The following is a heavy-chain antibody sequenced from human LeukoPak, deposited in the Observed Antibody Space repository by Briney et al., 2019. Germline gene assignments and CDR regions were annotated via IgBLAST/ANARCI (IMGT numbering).Heavy chain of an antibody. CDR3: ARDPVVDYYYYYGMDV. CDR1: GGTFSSYA. J-gene: IGHJ6*02. D-gene: IGHD2-15*01. V-gene: IGHV1-69*04. CDR2: IIPILGIA. Sequence: SVKVSCKASGGTFSSYAISWVRQAPGQGLEWMGRIIPILGIANYAQKFQGRVTITADKSTSTAYMELSSLRSEDAAVYYCARDPVVDYYYYYGMDVWGQGTTVTVSS.